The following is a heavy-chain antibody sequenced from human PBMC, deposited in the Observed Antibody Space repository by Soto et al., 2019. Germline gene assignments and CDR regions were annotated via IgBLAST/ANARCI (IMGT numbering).Heavy chain of an antibody. CDR3: ARDYGDYEPLNYYSGMYV. Sequence: QVQLVQSGAEVKKPGSSVKVSCKASGGTFSSYAISWVRQAPGQGLEWMGGIIPIFGTANYAQKFQGRVTITADESTSTDYMERSGPRSEDTAVYYCARDYGDYEPLNYYSGMYVWGHGTTVTVSS. J-gene: IGHJ6*02. D-gene: IGHD4-17*01. V-gene: IGHV1-69*01. CDR1: GGTFSSYA. CDR2: IIPIFGTA.